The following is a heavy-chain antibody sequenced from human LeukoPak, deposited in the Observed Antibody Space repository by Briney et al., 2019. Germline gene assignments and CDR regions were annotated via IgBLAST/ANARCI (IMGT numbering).Heavy chain of an antibody. D-gene: IGHD3-22*01. CDR1: GASISSGDYY. V-gene: IGHV4-30-4*08. CDR3: ARSHYYDSSGYSARWYYFDY. Sequence: PSETLSLTCAVSGASISSGDYYWSWIRQPPGKGLEWIGYIYYSGSTYYNPSLKSRVTMSVDTSKNQFSLKLSSVTAADTAVYYCARSHYYDSSGYSARWYYFDYWGQGTLVTVSS. CDR2: IYYSGST. J-gene: IGHJ4*02.